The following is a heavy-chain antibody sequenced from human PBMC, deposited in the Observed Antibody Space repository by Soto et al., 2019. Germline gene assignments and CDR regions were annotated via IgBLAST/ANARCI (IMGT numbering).Heavy chain of an antibody. CDR2: ISFDGSKK. CDR3: ARLPGPVVAVLYPYPVDGREPVSAAAV. V-gene: IGHV3-30-3*01. D-gene: IGHD2-21*01. CDR1: GFTFSSYP. J-gene: IGHJ6*02. Sequence: QMQLVESGGGVVQPGRSLRLSCAASGFTFSSYPMHWVRQAPGTGLEWVAVISFDGSKKSYADPVTGRFFISKDNSKNTSSLQMDSLRREGSAVYYCARLPGPVVAVLYPYPVDGREPVSAAAVWGRGTAVTVSS.